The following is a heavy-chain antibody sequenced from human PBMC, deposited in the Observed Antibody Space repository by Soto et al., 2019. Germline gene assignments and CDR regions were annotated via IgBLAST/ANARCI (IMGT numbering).Heavy chain of an antibody. CDR3: AKGGRFPEARYYFLDV. Sequence: SETLSLTCAVYGGSFSGYYWSWIRQPPGKGLEWIGEINHSGSTNYNPSLKSRVTISVDTSKNQFSLKLSSVTAADTAVYYCAKGGRFPEARYYFLDVWGNGTTVTVSS. D-gene: IGHD3-3*01. J-gene: IGHJ6*03. CDR1: GGSFSGYY. CDR2: INHSGST. V-gene: IGHV4-34*01.